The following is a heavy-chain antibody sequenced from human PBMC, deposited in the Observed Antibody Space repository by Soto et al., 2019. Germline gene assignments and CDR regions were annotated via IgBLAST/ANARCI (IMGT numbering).Heavy chain of an antibody. CDR2: IRASDESI. CDR1: GFDFRSYE. CDR3: ARETLRDAIDI. V-gene: IGHV3-48*03. J-gene: IGHJ3*02. Sequence: GGSLRLSCVASGFDFRSYEMNWVRQAPGKGLEWVSNIRASDESIYYADSVKGRVSVSRDNAKNSLFLEMNSLRVDDTAVYYCARETLRDAIDIWGQGTMVTVSS.